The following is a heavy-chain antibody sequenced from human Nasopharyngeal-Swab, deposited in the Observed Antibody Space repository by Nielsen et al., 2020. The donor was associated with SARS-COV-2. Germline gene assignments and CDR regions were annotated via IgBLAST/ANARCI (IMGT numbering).Heavy chain of an antibody. D-gene: IGHD2-2*01. V-gene: IGHV4-61*01. CDR1: GGSVSSGSYY. J-gene: IGHJ6*02. Sequence: SETLSLTCTVSGGSVSSGSYYWSWIRQPPGKGLEWIGYIYYSTDYNPSLKSRVTISVDTSKNQFSLKLSSVTAADTAVYYCARGTDCSSTSCYWYGYGMDVWGQGTTVTVSS. CDR3: ARGTDCSSTSCYWYGYGMDV. CDR2: IYYST.